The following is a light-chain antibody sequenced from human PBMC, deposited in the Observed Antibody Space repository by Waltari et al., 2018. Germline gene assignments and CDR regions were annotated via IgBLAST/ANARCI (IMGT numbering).Light chain of an antibody. Sequence: DIQMTQAPSTLSASVGDRVTITCRASQIISSWLAWYQQKTGKAPKLLNYKASSLESGVPSEFCGRRSETEFTLTNSRLQPDDLATYYRQQYKSYPLTFGGGTKVENK. CDR2: KAS. J-gene: IGKJ4*01. CDR1: QIISSW. CDR3: QQYKSYPLT. V-gene: IGKV1-5*03.